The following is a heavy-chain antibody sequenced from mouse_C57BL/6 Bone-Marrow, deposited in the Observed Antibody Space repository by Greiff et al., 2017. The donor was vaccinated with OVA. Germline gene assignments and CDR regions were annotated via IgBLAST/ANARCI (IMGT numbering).Heavy chain of an antibody. CDR1: GYTFTSYW. Sequence: VQLQQPGAELVKPGASVKVSCKASGYTFTSYWMHWVKQRPGQGLEWIGRIHPSDSDTNYNQKFKGKATLTVDKSSSTAYMQLSRLTSEYSAVYYFAIGLGLVYYFDYWGQGTTLTVSS. V-gene: IGHV1-74*01. D-gene: IGHD4-1*01. CDR3: AIGLGLVYYFDY. J-gene: IGHJ2*01. CDR2: IHPSDSDT.